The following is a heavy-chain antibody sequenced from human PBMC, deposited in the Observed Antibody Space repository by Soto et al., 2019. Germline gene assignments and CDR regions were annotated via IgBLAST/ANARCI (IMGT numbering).Heavy chain of an antibody. J-gene: IGHJ6*02. V-gene: IGHV3-49*04. CDR1: GFTFSSYE. CDR3: TRVGHSSSTGGRMGYYYYGMDV. D-gene: IGHD6-6*01. CDR2: IRSQAHGGTT. Sequence: GGSLRLSCAASGFTFSSYELNWVRQAQGKGLEWVGFIRSQAHGGTTEYAASVKGRFTISRDDSKSIAYLQMNSLKTEDTAVYYCTRVGHSSSTGGRMGYYYYGMDVWGQGTTVTVSS.